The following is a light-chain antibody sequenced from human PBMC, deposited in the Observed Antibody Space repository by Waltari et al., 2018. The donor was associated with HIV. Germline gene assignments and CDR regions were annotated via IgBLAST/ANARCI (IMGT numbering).Light chain of an antibody. V-gene: IGLV1-44*01. J-gene: IGLJ3*02. CDR1: SSNIGSNT. Sequence: QSVLTQPPSASGTPGQRVTISCSGSSSNIGSNTVNWYQQLPGTAPKLLIYSNNQLPSGVPDLFSGSKSGTSASLAISGLQSEDEADYYCAAWDDSLNVNWVFGGGTKLTVL. CDR3: AAWDDSLNVNWV. CDR2: SNN.